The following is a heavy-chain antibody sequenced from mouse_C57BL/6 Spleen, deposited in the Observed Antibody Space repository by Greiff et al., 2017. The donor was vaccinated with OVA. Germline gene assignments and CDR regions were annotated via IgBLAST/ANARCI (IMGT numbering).Heavy chain of an antibody. Sequence: QVQLQQPGAELVMPGASVKLSCKASGYTFTSYWMHWVKQRPGQGLEWIGEIDPSDSYTNYNQQFKGKSTLTVDKSSSTAYMQLSSLTSEDAAVYYCARGGGSSGPFDYWGQGTTLTVSS. D-gene: IGHD3-2*02. CDR3: ARGGGSSGPFDY. CDR2: IDPSDSYT. CDR1: GYTFTSYW. J-gene: IGHJ2*01. V-gene: IGHV1-69*01.